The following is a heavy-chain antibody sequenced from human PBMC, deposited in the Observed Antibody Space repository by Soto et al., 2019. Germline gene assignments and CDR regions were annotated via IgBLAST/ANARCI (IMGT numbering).Heavy chain of an antibody. J-gene: IGHJ6*02. CDR3: AKDRDSSGWFSGYYYGVDV. V-gene: IGHV3-30*18. CDR2: ISYDGSNK. Sequence: GGSLRLCCAASGFTFSSYGMHGVRQDPSKGLEWVALISYDGSNKYYADSVKGRFTISRDNSKNTLSLQVSSLRPEDTAVHYCAKDRDSSGWFSGYYYGVDVWGQGTTVTVSS. CDR1: GFTFSSYG. D-gene: IGHD6-19*01.